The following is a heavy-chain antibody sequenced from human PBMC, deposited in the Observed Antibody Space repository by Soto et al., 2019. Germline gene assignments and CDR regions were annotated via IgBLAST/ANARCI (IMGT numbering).Heavy chain of an antibody. CDR2: IDPSDSYT. D-gene: IGHD1-26*01. CDR1: GYSFTSYW. Sequence: GESLKISCKGSGYSFTSYWISWVRQMPGKGLEWMGRIDPSDSYTNYSPSFQGHVTISADKSISTAYLQWSSLKASDTAMYYCARRGGSYYGDYYYYDMDVWGQGTTVTVSS. V-gene: IGHV5-10-1*01. J-gene: IGHJ6*02. CDR3: ARRGGSYYGDYYYYDMDV.